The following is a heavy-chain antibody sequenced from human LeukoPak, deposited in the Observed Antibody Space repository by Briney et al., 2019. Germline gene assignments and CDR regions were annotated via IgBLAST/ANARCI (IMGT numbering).Heavy chain of an antibody. CDR1: GYTFTGYY. Sequence: ASVKVSCKASGYTFTGYYMHWVRQAPGQGLEWMGWINPNSGGTNYAQKFQGRVTMTRDTSISTAYMELSRLRSDDTAVYYCARERWEVTIDYYYYYMDVWGKGTTVTVSS. CDR2: INPNSGGT. CDR3: ARERWEVTIDYYYYYMDV. J-gene: IGHJ6*03. V-gene: IGHV1-2*02. D-gene: IGHD4-11*01.